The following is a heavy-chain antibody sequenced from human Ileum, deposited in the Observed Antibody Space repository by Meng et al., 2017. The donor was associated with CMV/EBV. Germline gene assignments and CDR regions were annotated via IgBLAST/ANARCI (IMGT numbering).Heavy chain of an antibody. CDR3: ARQAGTY. CDR1: VFTFSNYW. V-gene: IGHV3-7*01. Sequence: GESLKISCAGSVFTFSNYWMSWVRQAPGKGLECVANIKEDGTEKYYVDSVKGRFTISRDNAKNSLYLQMNSLRAEDTAVYYCARQAGTYWGQGTLVTVSS. J-gene: IGHJ4*02. CDR2: IKEDGTEK. D-gene: IGHD6-13*01.